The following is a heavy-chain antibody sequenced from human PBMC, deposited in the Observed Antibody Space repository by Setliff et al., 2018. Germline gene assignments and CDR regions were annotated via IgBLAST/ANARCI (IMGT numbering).Heavy chain of an antibody. V-gene: IGHV4-34*01. CDR2: INQSGNT. J-gene: IGHJ4*02. D-gene: IGHD3-3*01. Sequence: PSETLSLTCTVYGGSFSDYYWGWIRRSPGKRPEWIAEINQSGNTNYNPSLNSRVSVSVDTPTNQFSLKVFSVTAADTAVYYCRFWSSYYKNDYWAQGTLVTVSS. CDR3: RFWSSYYKNDY. CDR1: GGSFSDYY.